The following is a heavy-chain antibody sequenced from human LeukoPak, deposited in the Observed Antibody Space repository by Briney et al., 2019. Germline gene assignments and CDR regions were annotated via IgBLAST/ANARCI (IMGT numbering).Heavy chain of an antibody. CDR3: ARDLRTVTVAGLGVFDI. V-gene: IGHV1-46*01. CDR1: GYTFTTYY. D-gene: IGHD6-19*01. Sequence: ASVKVSCKASGYTFTTYYIHWVRQAPGQGLEWMGVIDPTSGKTNYAQKFQGRVTMNRDMSTGTIYLELTSLRSDDTASYYCARDLRTVTVAGLGVFDIWGQGTIVSVSS. J-gene: IGHJ3*02. CDR2: IDPTSGKT.